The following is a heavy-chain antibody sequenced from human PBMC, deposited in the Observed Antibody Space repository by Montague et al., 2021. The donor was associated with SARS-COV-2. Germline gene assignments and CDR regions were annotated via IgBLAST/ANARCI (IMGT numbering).Heavy chain of an antibody. V-gene: IGHV2-70*20. CDR2: IDRDDE. J-gene: IGHJ5*02. CDR1: GFSLSTSGMC. Sequence: PALVKPTQTLTLTRTFSGFSLSTSGMCMSWVRQPPGKALEWLALIDRDDEYYNTSLKTRLTISKDTSKSQVVLTLTNMDPVDTATYFCARGIGWRSRVIFDPWGQGTLVTVSS. D-gene: IGHD1-26*01. CDR3: ARGIGWRSRVIFDP.